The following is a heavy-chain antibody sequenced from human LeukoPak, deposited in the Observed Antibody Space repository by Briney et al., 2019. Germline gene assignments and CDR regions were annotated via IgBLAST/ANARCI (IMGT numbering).Heavy chain of an antibody. CDR3: ARAGQGLRLGELSFENY. CDR2: ISAYNGNT. Sequence: ASVKVSCKASGYTFTIYGISWVRQAPGQGLEWMGWISAYNGNTNYAQKLQGRVTMTTDTSTSTAYMELRSLRSDDTAVYYCARAGQGLRLGELSFENYWGQGTLVTVSS. CDR1: GYTFTIYG. D-gene: IGHD3-16*02. V-gene: IGHV1-18*01. J-gene: IGHJ4*02.